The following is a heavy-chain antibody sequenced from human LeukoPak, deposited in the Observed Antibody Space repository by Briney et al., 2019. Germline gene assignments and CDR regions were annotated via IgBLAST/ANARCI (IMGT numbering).Heavy chain of an antibody. J-gene: IGHJ4*02. CDR2: ISAYDGNT. CDR1: GYTFSSYG. Sequence: ASVTVSCKASGYTFSSYGISWVRQAPGQGLEWMGWISAYDGNTNYAQKLQGRVTMTTDTSTSTAYMELRSLRSDDTAVYYCARAVRGYSYAYLPYWGQGTLVTVSS. D-gene: IGHD5-18*01. V-gene: IGHV1-18*01. CDR3: ARAVRGYSYAYLPY.